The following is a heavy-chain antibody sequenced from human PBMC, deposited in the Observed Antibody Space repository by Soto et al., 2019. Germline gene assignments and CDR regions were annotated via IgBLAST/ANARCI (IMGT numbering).Heavy chain of an antibody. CDR1: GFTFSSYD. Sequence: GGSLRLSCAASGFTFSSYDMHWVRQATGKGLEWVSAIGTAGDTYYPGSVKGRFTISRETAQNSLYLQMNSLRAGDTAVYYCASASFSPYSSGWSTFDYWGQGTLVTVSS. J-gene: IGHJ4*02. CDR2: IGTAGDT. CDR3: ASASFSPYSSGWSTFDY. D-gene: IGHD6-19*01. V-gene: IGHV3-13*01.